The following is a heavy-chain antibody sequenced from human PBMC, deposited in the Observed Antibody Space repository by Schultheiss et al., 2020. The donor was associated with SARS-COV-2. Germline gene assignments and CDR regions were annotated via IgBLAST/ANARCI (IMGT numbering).Heavy chain of an antibody. Sequence: GGSLRLSCAASGFTFSSYAMSWVRQAPGKGLEWVSAISGSGGSTYYADSVKGRFTISSDNSKNTLYLQMNSLRAEDTAVYYCVKGGVGATTHFDYWGQGTLVTVSS. CDR3: VKGGVGATTHFDY. J-gene: IGHJ4*02. CDR2: ISGSGGST. CDR1: GFTFSSYA. D-gene: IGHD1-26*01. V-gene: IGHV3-23*01.